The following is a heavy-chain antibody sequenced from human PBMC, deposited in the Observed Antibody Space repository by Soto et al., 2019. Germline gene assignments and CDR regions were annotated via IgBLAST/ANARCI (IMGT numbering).Heavy chain of an antibody. V-gene: IGHV1-69*02. D-gene: IGHD2-2*01. CDR2: VVPILGMA. J-gene: IGHJ5*02. CDR3: ARGGAVVVPGSVDRHNWFDT. Sequence: QVQLVQSGAEVKKPGSSVKVSCGASGGTFSSYSFGWVRQAPGQGLEWMGRVVPILGMANYAQKFQGRVTITADKSTSTVYMEMRSLRSDDTAVIYCARGGAVVVPGSVDRHNWFDTWGQGTLVTVSS. CDR1: GGTFSSYS.